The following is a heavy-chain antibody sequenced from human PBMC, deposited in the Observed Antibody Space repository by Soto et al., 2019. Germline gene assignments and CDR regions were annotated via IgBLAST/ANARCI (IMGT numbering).Heavy chain of an antibody. CDR1: GGSISSGGYY. J-gene: IGHJ5*02. CDR3: ARDLRGVTTVYRGFDP. Sequence: QVQLQESCPGLVKPSQTLSLTCTVSGGSISSGGYYWSWIRQHPGKGLEWIGYIYYSGSTYYNPSLKSRVTISVDTSKNQFSLQLSSVTAADTAVYYCARDLRGVTTVYRGFDPWGQGTLVTVSS. V-gene: IGHV4-31*03. D-gene: IGHD4-17*01. CDR2: IYYSGST.